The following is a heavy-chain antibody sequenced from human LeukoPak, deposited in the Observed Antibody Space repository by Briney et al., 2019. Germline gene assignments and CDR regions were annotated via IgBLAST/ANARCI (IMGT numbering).Heavy chain of an antibody. D-gene: IGHD3-22*01. J-gene: IGHJ5*02. CDR1: GGSISSYY. Sequence: SETLSLTCTVSGGSISSYYWSWIRQPPGKGLEWIGYIYYSGSTNYNPSLKSRVTISVDTSKNQFSLKLSSVTAADTAVYYCARVYDNSGYYSSFDPWGQGTLVTVPS. CDR3: ARVYDNSGYYSSFDP. V-gene: IGHV4-59*01. CDR2: IYYSGST.